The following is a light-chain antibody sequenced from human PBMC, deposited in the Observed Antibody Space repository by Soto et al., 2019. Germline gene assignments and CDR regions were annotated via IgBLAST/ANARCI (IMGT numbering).Light chain of an antibody. Sequence: DIQMTQSPSSLSASVGDRVTITCRASQSIDIYLSWYQQKPGKAPKLLIYSASNLQSEVPSTFSGRGSGTDFTLTISNLQPEDFATYYCQQSYSTPYSFGQGTKVDI. CDR1: QSIDIY. CDR2: SAS. CDR3: QQSYSTPYS. V-gene: IGKV1-39*01. J-gene: IGKJ2*01.